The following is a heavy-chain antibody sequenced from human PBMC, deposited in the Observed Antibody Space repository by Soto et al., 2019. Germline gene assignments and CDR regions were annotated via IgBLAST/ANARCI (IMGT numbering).Heavy chain of an antibody. CDR1: GGSFSGYY. V-gene: IGHV4-34*01. J-gene: IGHJ4*02. CDR3: ARRSSSWSPFDY. CDR2: INHSGST. D-gene: IGHD6-13*01. Sequence: PSETLSLTCAVYGGSFSGYYWSWIRQPPGKGLERIGEINHSGSTNYNPSLKSRVTISVDTSKNQFSLKLSSVTAADTAVYYCARRSSSWSPFDYWGQGTLVTVSS.